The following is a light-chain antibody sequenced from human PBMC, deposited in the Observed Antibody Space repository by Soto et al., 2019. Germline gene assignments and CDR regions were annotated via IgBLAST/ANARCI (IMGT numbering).Light chain of an antibody. J-gene: IGLJ1*01. CDR3: SSYTSSSTQV. Sequence: LTQPASVSGSPGQSITISCTGTSSDVGGYNYVSWYQQHPGKAPKLMIYEVSNRPSGVSNRFSGSKSGNTASLTISGLQAEDEADYYCSSYTSSSTQVFGTGTKVSVL. CDR1: SSDVGGYNY. V-gene: IGLV2-14*01. CDR2: EVS.